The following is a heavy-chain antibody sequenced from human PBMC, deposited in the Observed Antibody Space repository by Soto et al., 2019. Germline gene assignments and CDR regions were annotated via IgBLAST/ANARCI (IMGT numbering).Heavy chain of an antibody. CDR1: GFTFSNYE. Sequence: EAQLVESGGGLVQPGGSLRLSCAASGFTFSNYEMHWVRQAPGKGLEYGSGISNNGAHTDYAKSVKGRFTISRDNSENTLYLQMGSLRDEDMALYYCARRGYGSRWPNVYMDVWGKGTTVTVSS. CDR2: ISNNGAHT. V-gene: IGHV3-64*01. J-gene: IGHJ6*03. CDR3: ARRGYGSRWPNVYMDV. D-gene: IGHD6-13*01.